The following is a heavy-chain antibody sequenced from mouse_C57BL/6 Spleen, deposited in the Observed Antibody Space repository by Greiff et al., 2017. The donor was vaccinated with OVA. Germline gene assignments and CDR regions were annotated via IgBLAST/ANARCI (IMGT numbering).Heavy chain of an antibody. V-gene: IGHV1-81*01. D-gene: IGHD1-1*01. CDR1: GYTFTSYG. CDR3: ANYGSRYFDV. J-gene: IGHJ1*03. CDR2: IYPRSGNT. Sequence: VMLVESGAELARPGASVKLSCKASGYTFTSYGISWVKQRTGQGLEWIGEIYPRSGNTYYNEKFKGKATLTADKSSSTAYMELRSLTSEDSAVYFCANYGSRYFDVWGTGTTVTVSS.